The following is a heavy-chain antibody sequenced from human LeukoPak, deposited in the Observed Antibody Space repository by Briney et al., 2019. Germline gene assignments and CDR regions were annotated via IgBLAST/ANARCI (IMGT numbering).Heavy chain of an antibody. CDR2: IFHTGST. CDR1: GDSFSSFH. CDR3: AKVPGRYLDFLWYFDL. V-gene: IGHV4-59*01. D-gene: IGHD3-9*01. J-gene: IGHJ2*01. Sequence: SETLSLTCSVSGDSFSSFHWHWIRQPPGKGLEWIGYIFHTGSTNYNPSLERRVTMSVDTSKNQFSLLLTSVTAADTAVYYCAKVPGRYLDFLWYFDLWGRGTLVTVSS.